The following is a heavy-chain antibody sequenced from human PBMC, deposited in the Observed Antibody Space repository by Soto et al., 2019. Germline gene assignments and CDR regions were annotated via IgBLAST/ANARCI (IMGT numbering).Heavy chain of an antibody. CDR2: ISYDGSNK. CDR3: AKDGSATPGWSPFDY. CDR1: GFTFSSYG. Sequence: GGSLRLSCAASGFTFSSYGMHWVRQAPGKGLEWVAVISYDGSNKYYADSVKGRFTISRDNSKNTLYLQMNSLRAEDTAVYYCAKDGSATPGWSPFDYWGQGTLVTVSS. V-gene: IGHV3-30*18. D-gene: IGHD3-10*01. J-gene: IGHJ4*02.